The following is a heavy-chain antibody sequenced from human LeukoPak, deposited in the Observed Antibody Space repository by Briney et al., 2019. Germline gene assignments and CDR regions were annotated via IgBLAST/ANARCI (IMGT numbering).Heavy chain of an antibody. D-gene: IGHD5-18*01. J-gene: IGHJ6*02. CDR1: GGXISSGFY. Sequence: SQTLSLTCTVSGGXISSGFYWGWIRQPPGKGLEWIGYINYRGSTYYKPSLKSRVTISVDTSKNQFSLKVTSVTAADTAVYYCTRLPQGGFSYGPLDVWGQGTTVTVSS. CDR3: TRLPQGGFSYGPLDV. CDR2: INYRGST. V-gene: IGHV4-39*01.